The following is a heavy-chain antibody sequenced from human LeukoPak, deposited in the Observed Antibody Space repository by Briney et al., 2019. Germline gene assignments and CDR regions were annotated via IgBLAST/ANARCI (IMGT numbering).Heavy chain of an antibody. Sequence: AGGFLRLSCEVSGFTLRSYWMHWVRQAPGKGLVWVSRINSVGTSTSYADSVKGRFTISRDNAKNTLYLQMNSLRAEDTAVYYCVRDIQTSSVEFDYWGQGTLVTVSS. J-gene: IGHJ4*02. CDR2: INSVGTST. V-gene: IGHV3-74*01. CDR3: VRDIQTSSVEFDY. D-gene: IGHD2-15*01. CDR1: GFTLRSYW.